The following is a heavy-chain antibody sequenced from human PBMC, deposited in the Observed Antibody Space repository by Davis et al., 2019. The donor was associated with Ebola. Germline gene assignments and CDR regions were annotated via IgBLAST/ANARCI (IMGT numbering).Heavy chain of an antibody. CDR2: ISYDGSNK. Sequence: PAGSLSLSCAASGFTSSSSAMHWVRHAQGKGLEWVAVISYDGSNKYYADSVKGRFTISRDNSKNTLYLQMNSLRAEDTTVYYCARVSRWLQLNCDYWDQGTLITVSS. V-gene: IGHV3-30*04. D-gene: IGHD5-24*01. CDR1: GFTSSSSA. J-gene: IGHJ4*02. CDR3: ARVSRWLQLNCDY.